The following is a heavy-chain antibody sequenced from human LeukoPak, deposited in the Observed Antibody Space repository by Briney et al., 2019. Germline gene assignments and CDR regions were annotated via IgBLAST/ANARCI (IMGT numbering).Heavy chain of an antibody. Sequence: ASVKVSCKASGYTFTSYYMHWVRQAPGQGLEWMGIINPSGGSTSYAQKFQGRVTMTRDTSTSTVYMELSSLRSEDTAVYYCARSCSSTSCYREDYYGMDVRGKGTTVTVSS. J-gene: IGHJ6*04. CDR2: INPSGGST. CDR3: ARSCSSTSCYREDYYGMDV. D-gene: IGHD2-2*01. CDR1: GYTFTSYY. V-gene: IGHV1-46*01.